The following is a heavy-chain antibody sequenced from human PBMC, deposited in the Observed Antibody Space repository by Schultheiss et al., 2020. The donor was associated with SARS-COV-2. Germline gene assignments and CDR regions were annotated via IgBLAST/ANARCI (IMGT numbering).Heavy chain of an antibody. CDR2: IWYDGSNK. V-gene: IGHV3-33*08. CDR1: GFTFSSYE. D-gene: IGHD2-2*01. Sequence: GASLKISCAASGFTFSSYEMNWVRQAPGKGLEWVAVIWYDGSNKYYADSVKGRFTISRDNSKNTLYLQMNSLRAEDTAVYYCAREQYQGAFDIWGQGTMVTVSS. CDR3: AREQYQGAFDI. J-gene: IGHJ3*02.